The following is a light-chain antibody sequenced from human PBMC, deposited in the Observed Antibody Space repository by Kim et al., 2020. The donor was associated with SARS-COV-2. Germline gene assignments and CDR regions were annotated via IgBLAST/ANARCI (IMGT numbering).Light chain of an antibody. CDR3: QQYYSYPWT. J-gene: IGKJ1*01. CDR2: AAS. V-gene: IGKV1-8*01. CDR1: QGISSY. Sequence: ASTGDRVTITCRASQGISSYLAWYQQKPGKAPKLLIYAASTLQSGVPSRFSGSGSGTDFILTISCLQSEDFATYYCQQYYSYPWTFGQGTKVDIK.